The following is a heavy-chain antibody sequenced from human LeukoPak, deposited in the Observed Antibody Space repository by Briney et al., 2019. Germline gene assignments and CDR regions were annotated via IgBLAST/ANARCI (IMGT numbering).Heavy chain of an antibody. D-gene: IGHD3-9*01. Sequence: SQTLSLTCTVSGGSISSGDYYWSWIRQPPGKGLEWIGYIYYSGSTYYNPSLKSRVTISVDTSKNQFSLKLSSVTAADTAVYYCARGIMTGYHPHYYYYYGMDVWGQGTTVTVSS. J-gene: IGHJ6*02. CDR2: IYYSGST. CDR1: GGSISSGDYY. CDR3: ARGIMTGYHPHYYYYYGMDV. V-gene: IGHV4-30-4*01.